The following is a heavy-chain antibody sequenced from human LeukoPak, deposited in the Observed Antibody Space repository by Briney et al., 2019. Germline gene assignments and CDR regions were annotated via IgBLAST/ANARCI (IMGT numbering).Heavy chain of an antibody. CDR2: IYYSGST. V-gene: IGHV4-61*08. D-gene: IGHD7-27*01. Sequence: SETLSLTCTVSGGSISSGDYYWSWIRQPPGKGLEWIGYIYYSGSTNYNPSLKSRVTMSVDTSKNQFSLKLSSVTAADTAVYYCARDHTGVSYLSAFDIWGQGTMVTVSS. J-gene: IGHJ3*02. CDR1: GGSISSGDYY. CDR3: ARDHTGVSYLSAFDI.